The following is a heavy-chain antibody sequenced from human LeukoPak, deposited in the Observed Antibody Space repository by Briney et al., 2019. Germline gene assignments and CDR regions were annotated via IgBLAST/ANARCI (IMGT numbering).Heavy chain of an antibody. CDR3: ARGLRLGELSLPFDY. Sequence: ASVKVSRKASGYTFTSYAMNWVRQAPGQGLEWMGWINPNSGGTNYAQKFQGRVTMTRDTSISTAYMELSSLRSEDTAVYYCARGLRLGELSLPFDYWGQGTLVTVSS. V-gene: IGHV1-2*02. J-gene: IGHJ4*02. CDR2: INPNSGGT. D-gene: IGHD3-16*02. CDR1: GYTFTSYA.